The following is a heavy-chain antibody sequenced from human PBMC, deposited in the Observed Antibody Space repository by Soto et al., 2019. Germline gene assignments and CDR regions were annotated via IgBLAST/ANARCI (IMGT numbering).Heavy chain of an antibody. CDR1: GGSISSSSYY. V-gene: IGHV4-39*01. J-gene: IGHJ4*02. D-gene: IGHD4-17*01. CDR3: ARLVPPTVAYDY. CDR2: IYYSGST. Sequence: QLQLQESGPGLVKPSETLSLTCTVSGGSISSSSYYWGWIRQPPGKGLEWMGSIYYSGSTYYNPSLKSRVTISVDTSTNQFSLKLSSVTAADTAVYYCARLVPPTVAYDYWGQGTLVTVSS.